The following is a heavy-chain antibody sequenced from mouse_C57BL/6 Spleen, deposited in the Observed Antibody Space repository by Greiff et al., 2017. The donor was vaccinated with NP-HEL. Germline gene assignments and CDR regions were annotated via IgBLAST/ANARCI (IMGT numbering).Heavy chain of an antibody. J-gene: IGHJ4*01. V-gene: IGHV2-9-1*01. CDR3: ARSYDYDGGLYAMDY. CDR2: IWTGGGT. Sequence: VHLVESGPGLVAPSQSLSITCTVSGFSLTSYAISWVRQPPGKGLEWLGVIWTGGGTNYNSALKSRLSISKDNSKSQVFLKMNSLQTDDTARYYCARSYDYDGGLYAMDYWGQGTSVTVSS. D-gene: IGHD2-4*01. CDR1: GFSLTSYA.